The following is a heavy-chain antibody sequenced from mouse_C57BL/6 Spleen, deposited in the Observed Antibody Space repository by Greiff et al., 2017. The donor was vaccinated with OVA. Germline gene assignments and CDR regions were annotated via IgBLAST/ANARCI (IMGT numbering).Heavy chain of an antibody. CDR3: ARRGYDYWYFDV. D-gene: IGHD2-3*01. J-gene: IGHJ1*03. CDR2: ISYDGSN. V-gene: IGHV3-6*01. Sequence: EVQLQESGPGLVKPSQSLSLTCSVTGYSITSGYYWNWIRQFPGNKLEWMGYISYDGSNNYNPSLKNRISITRDTSKNQFFLKLNSVTTEDTATYYCARRGYDYWYFDVWGTGTTVTVSS. CDR1: GYSITSGYY.